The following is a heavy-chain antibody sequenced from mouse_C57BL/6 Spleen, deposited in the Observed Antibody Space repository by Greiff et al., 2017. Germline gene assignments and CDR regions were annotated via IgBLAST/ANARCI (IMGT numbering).Heavy chain of an antibody. CDR2: ISYDGSN. CDR1: GYSITSGYY. CDR3: ARGGSYSSGSFDY. J-gene: IGHJ2*01. Sequence: EVKVEESGPGLVKPSQSLSLTCSVTGYSITSGYYWNWIRQFPGNKLEWMGYISYDGSNNYNPSLKNRISITRDTSKNQFFLKLNSVTTEDTATYYCARGGSYSSGSFDYWGQGTTLTVSS. V-gene: IGHV3-6*01. D-gene: IGHD3-2*02.